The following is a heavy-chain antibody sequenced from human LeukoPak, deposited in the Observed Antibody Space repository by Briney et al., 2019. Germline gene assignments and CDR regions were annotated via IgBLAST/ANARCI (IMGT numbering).Heavy chain of an antibody. J-gene: IGHJ3*02. CDR3: AREGARFDDAFDI. CDR2: INSDGSST. Sequence: TGGSLRLSCAASGFTFSSYWMHWVRQAPGKGLMWVSRINSDGSSTSYADSVKGRFTISRDNAKNTLYLQMNSLRAEDTAVYYCAREGARFDDAFDIWGQGTMVTVSS. CDR1: GFTFSSYW. V-gene: IGHV3-74*01. D-gene: IGHD3-10*01.